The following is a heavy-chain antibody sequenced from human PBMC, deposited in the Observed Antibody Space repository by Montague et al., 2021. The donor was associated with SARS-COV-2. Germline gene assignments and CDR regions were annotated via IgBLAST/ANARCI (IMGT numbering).Heavy chain of an antibody. CDR2: TYYSGST. Sequence: SETLSLTCTVSGGPISSSSYYWGWIRQPPGKGLEWIGSTYYSGSTYYNPSLKGRVTISVDTSKNQFSLKLSSVTAADTAVYYCARTEIQVWSRRWFDPWGQGTLVTVSS. CDR3: ARTEIQVWSRRWFDP. J-gene: IGHJ5*02. CDR1: GGPISSSSYY. V-gene: IGHV4-39*01. D-gene: IGHD5-18*01.